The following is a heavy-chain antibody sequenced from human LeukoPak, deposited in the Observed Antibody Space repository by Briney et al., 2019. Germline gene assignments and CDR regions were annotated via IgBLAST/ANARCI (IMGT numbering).Heavy chain of an antibody. V-gene: IGHV6-1*01. D-gene: IGHD2-2*01. CDR2: TYYRSKWYN. CDR3: ARNYCSSTSCYEGPVDWFDP. CDR1: GDSVSSNSAA. Sequence: SQTLSLTCAISGDSVSSNSAAWNWITQSPSRGLEWLGRTYYRSKWYNDYAVSVKSRITINPDTSKNQFSLQLNSVTPEDTAVYYCARNYCSSTSCYEGPVDWFDPWGQGTLVTVSS. J-gene: IGHJ5*02.